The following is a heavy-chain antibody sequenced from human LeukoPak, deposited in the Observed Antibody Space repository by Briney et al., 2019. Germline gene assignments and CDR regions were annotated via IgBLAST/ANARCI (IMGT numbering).Heavy chain of an antibody. CDR1: GLTFSSYS. J-gene: IGHJ4*02. CDR2: ISSSGSAI. Sequence: GGSLRLSCAASGLTFSSYSMNWVRQAPGKGLEWISYISSSGSAINYADSVRGRFTISRDNAKNSLKLQMNSLRAEDTAVYYCAREGSRYFFDFWGQGILVTVSS. V-gene: IGHV3-48*04. CDR3: AREGSRYFFDF.